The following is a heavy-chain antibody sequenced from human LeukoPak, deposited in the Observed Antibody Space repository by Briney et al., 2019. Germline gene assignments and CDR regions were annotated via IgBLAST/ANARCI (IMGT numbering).Heavy chain of an antibody. J-gene: IGHJ4*02. CDR2: IKSKTDGGTT. Sequence: GGSLRLSCAASGFAFSNAWMGWVRQAPGKGLEWVGRIKSKTDGGTTDYAAPVKGRFTISRDDSKNTLYLRMNSLKTEDTAVYYCTTMPGGSSWYVFRDYWGQGTLVTVSS. CDR1: GFAFSNAW. CDR3: TTMPGGSSWYVFRDY. V-gene: IGHV3-15*01. D-gene: IGHD6-13*01.